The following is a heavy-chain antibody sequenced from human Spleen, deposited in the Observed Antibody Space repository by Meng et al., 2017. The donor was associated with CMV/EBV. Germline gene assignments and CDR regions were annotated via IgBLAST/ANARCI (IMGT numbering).Heavy chain of an antibody. V-gene: IGHV3-15*01. Sequence: SGFTFNHAWMSWVRQAPGKGLEWIGRIKSRTDGWTTEYAAPMKGRVFISSDESTNTLFLQMNSLQSDDTAVYYCTTGEQWLVRHFDDWGQGTLVTVSS. J-gene: IGHJ4*02. D-gene: IGHD6-19*01. CDR1: GFTFNHAW. CDR2: IKSRTDGWTT. CDR3: TTGEQWLVRHFDD.